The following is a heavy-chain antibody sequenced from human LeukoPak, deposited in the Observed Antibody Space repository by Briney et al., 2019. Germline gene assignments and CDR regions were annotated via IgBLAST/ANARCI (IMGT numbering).Heavy chain of an antibody. CDR2: ISGSGGST. CDR3: AKNSRSSWYVDY. D-gene: IGHD6-13*01. CDR1: GLTFTNTW. Sequence: GGSLRLSCAVSGLTFTNTWMSWVRQAPGKGLEWVSAISGSGGSTYYADSVKGRFTISRDNSKNTLYLQMNSLRAEDTAVYYCAKNSRSSWYVDYWGQGTLVTVSS. V-gene: IGHV3-23*01. J-gene: IGHJ4*02.